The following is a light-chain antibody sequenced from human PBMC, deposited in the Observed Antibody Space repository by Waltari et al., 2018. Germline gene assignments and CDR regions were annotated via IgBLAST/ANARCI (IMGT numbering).Light chain of an antibody. CDR1: SSNIGSNT. Sequence: QSVLTQPPSASGTPGQRVTLSCSGSSSNIGSNTVNWDQQLPGTAPKLLIYSNNPRPSGVPDRFSGSKSGTSASLAISGLQSEDEADYYCAAWDASLNGPVFAGGTKLTVL. V-gene: IGLV1-44*01. J-gene: IGLJ2*01. CDR2: SNN. CDR3: AAWDASLNGPV.